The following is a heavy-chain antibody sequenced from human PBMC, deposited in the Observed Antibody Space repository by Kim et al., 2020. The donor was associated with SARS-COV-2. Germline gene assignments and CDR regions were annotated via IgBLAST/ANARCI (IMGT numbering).Heavy chain of an antibody. D-gene: IGHD3-10*01. Sequence: SETLSLTCTVSGGSISSSSYYWGWIRQPPGKALEWIGSIYYSGSTYYNPSLKSRVTISVDTSKNQFSLKLSSVTAADTAVYYCVETPVDYYGSGTNDYWGQGTLVTVSS. J-gene: IGHJ4*02. CDR1: GGSISSSSYY. CDR3: VETPVDYYGSGTNDY. V-gene: IGHV4-39*01. CDR2: IYYSGST.